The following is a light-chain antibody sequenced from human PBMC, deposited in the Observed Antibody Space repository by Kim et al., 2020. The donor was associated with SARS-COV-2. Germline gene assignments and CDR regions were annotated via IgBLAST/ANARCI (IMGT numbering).Light chain of an antibody. CDR3: SSYTSSSTLGV. J-gene: IGLJ3*02. CDR2: EVS. Sequence: QSALTQTASVSGSPGQSITISCTGTSSDVGGYNYVSWYQQHPGKAPKLMIYEVSNRPSGVSNRFSGSKSGNTASLTISGLQDEDEADYYCSSYTSSSTLGVFGGGTQLTVL. V-gene: IGLV2-14*01. CDR1: SSDVGGYNY.